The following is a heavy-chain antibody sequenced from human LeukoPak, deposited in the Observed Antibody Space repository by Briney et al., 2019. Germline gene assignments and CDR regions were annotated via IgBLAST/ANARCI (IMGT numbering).Heavy chain of an antibody. CDR1: GGSFSGYY. J-gene: IGHJ6*03. V-gene: IGHV4-34*01. CDR3: ARAVGYCSSTSCLHYYYYYYMDV. CDR2: INHSGST. D-gene: IGHD2-2*01. Sequence: SETLSLTCAVYGGSFSGYYWSWIRQPPGKGLEWIGEINHSGSTNYNPSLKSRVTISVDTSKNQFSLKLSSVTAADTAVYYCARAVGYCSSTSCLHYYYYYYMDVWGKGTTVTVSS.